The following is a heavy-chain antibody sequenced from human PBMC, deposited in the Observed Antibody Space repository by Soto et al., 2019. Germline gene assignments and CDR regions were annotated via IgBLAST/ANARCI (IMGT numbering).Heavy chain of an antibody. CDR1: GGSISSGGYY. Sequence: SETLSLTCTVSGGSISSGGYYWSWIRQHPGKGLEWIGYIYYSGSTYYNPSLKSRVTISVDTSKNQFSLKLSSVTAADTAVYYCARDGGITIFGVPPMGFDYWGQGTLVTVSS. CDR3: ARDGGITIFGVPPMGFDY. V-gene: IGHV4-31*03. J-gene: IGHJ4*02. CDR2: IYYSGST. D-gene: IGHD3-3*01.